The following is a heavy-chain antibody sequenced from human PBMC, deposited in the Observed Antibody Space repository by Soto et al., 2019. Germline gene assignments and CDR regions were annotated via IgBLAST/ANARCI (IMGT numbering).Heavy chain of an antibody. CDR3: ARVPAFQIGYCSGGSCHTIDAFDI. V-gene: IGHV4-39*01. D-gene: IGHD2-15*01. J-gene: IGHJ3*02. CDR2: IYYSGST. Sequence: QLQLQESGPGLVKPSETLSLTCTVSGGSISSSSYYWGWIRQPPGKGLEWIGSIYYSGSTYYNPSLKSRVTISVDTSKNQFSLKLSSVTAADTAVYYCARVPAFQIGYCSGGSCHTIDAFDIWGQGTMVTVSS. CDR1: GGSISSSSYY.